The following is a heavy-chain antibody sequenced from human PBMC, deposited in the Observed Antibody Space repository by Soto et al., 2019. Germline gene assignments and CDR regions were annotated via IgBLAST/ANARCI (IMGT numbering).Heavy chain of an antibody. V-gene: IGHV3-30-3*01. CDR2: ISYDGSNK. J-gene: IGHJ4*02. CDR3: ARAMTTLYYFDY. CDR1: GFTFSSYA. Sequence: GGSLRLSCAASGFTFSSYAMHWVRQAPGKGLEWVAVISYDGSNKYYADSVKGRFTISRDSSKNTLYLQMNSLRAEDTAVYYCARAMTTLYYFDYWGQGTLVTVSS. D-gene: IGHD2-15*01.